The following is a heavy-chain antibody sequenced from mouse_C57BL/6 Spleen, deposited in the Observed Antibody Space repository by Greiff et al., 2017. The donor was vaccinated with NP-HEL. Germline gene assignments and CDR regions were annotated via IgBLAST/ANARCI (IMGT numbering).Heavy chain of an antibody. CDR2: ISYDGSN. D-gene: IGHD1-1*01. Sequence: ESGPGLVKPSQSLSLTCSVTGYSITSGYYWNWIRQFPGNKLEWMGYISYDGSNNYNPSLKNRISITRDTSKNQFFLKLNSVTTEDTATYYCAREGYYGSSYWGQGTLVTVSA. J-gene: IGHJ3*01. CDR3: AREGYYGSSY. CDR1: GYSITSGYY. V-gene: IGHV3-6*01.